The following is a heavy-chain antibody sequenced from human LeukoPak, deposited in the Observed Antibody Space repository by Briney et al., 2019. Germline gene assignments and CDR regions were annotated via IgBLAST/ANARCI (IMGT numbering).Heavy chain of an antibody. J-gene: IGHJ3*02. Sequence: ASVKVSCKASGYTFTGYYMHWVRQAPGQGLEWMGWINPNSGGTNYAQKFQGRVTMTRDTSISTAYMELSRLRSDDTAVYYCAGYDMWTGEGQNAFDIWGQGTMVTVSS. CDR1: GYTFTGYY. CDR2: INPNSGGT. CDR3: AGYDMWTGEGQNAFDI. V-gene: IGHV1-2*02. D-gene: IGHD3-9*01.